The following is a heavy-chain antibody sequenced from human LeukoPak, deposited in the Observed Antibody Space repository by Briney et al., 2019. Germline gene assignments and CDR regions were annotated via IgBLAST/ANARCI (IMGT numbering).Heavy chain of an antibody. J-gene: IGHJ5*02. CDR3: VIPFRVAAGSPFDP. D-gene: IGHD6-13*01. CDR2: IYYSGST. CDR1: GGSISSSNYY. Sequence: PSETLSLTCTVSGGSISSSNYYWGWIRQPPGKGLEWIGSIYYSGSTDYNPSLKSRVTISVDTSKNLFSLKLSSVTAADTAVYYCVIPFRVAAGSPFDPWGQGTLVIVSS. V-gene: IGHV4-39*01.